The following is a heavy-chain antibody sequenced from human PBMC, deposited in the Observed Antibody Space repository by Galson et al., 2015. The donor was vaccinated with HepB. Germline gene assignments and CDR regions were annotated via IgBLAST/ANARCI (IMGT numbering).Heavy chain of an antibody. CDR1: GFTFSSYG. V-gene: IGHV3-21*01. CDR3: ARGITMIVVASGYYFDY. Sequence: SLRLSCAASGFTFSSYGMSWVRQAPGKGLEWVSSISSSSSYIYYADSVKGRFTISRDNAKNSLYLQMNSLRAEDTAVYYCARGITMIVVASGYYFDYWGQGTLVTVSS. CDR2: ISSSSSYI. J-gene: IGHJ4*02. D-gene: IGHD3-22*01.